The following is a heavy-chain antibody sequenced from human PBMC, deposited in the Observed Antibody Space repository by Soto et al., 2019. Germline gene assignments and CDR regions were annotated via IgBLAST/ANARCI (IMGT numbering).Heavy chain of an antibody. CDR2: IYYSGST. CDR3: ARERGGGYSGYDSTSAFDI. CDR1: GGSISSYY. Sequence: SETLSLTCTVSGGSISSYYWGWIRQPPGKGLEWIGYIYYSGSTNYNPSLKSRVTISVDTSKNQFSLKLSSVTAADTAVYYCARERGGGYSGYDSTSAFDIWGQGTMVTVS. V-gene: IGHV4-59*01. J-gene: IGHJ3*02. D-gene: IGHD5-12*01.